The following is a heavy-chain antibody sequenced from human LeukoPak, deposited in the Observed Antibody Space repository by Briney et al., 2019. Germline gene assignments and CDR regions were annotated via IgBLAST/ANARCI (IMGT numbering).Heavy chain of an antibody. D-gene: IGHD3-10*01. V-gene: IGHV3-21*01. Sequence: NPGGSLSLSCAASGFTFSSYSMNWVRQAPGKGLEGVSSISSSSSYIYYADSVKGRFTISRDNAKNSLYLQMNSLRAEDTAVYYCARVRARAMVRGVIYLDYWGEGTLVALPS. CDR1: GFTFSSYS. CDR2: ISSSSSYI. CDR3: ARVRARAMVRGVIYLDY. J-gene: IGHJ4*02.